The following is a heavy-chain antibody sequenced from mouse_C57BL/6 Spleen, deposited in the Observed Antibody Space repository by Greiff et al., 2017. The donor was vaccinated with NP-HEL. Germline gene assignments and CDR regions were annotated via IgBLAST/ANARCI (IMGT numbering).Heavy chain of an antibody. CDR1: GYTFTSYW. Sequence: QVQLQQPGTELVKPGASVKLSCKASGYTFTSYWMHWVKQRPGQGLEWIGNINPSNGGTNYNEKFKSKATLTVDKSSSTAYMQLSSLTSEDSAVYYCAAAGYYGSSHQAWFAYWGQGTLVTVSA. D-gene: IGHD1-1*01. CDR3: AAAGYYGSSHQAWFAY. V-gene: IGHV1-53*01. CDR2: INPSNGGT. J-gene: IGHJ3*01.